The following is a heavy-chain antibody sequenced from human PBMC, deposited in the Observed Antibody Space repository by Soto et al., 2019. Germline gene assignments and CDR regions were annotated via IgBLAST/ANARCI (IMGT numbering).Heavy chain of an antibody. V-gene: IGHV4-59*02. Sequence: SETLSLTCTVSGKSVSTFYWSWIRQPPGTGLEWIGHAYYSGSTNYDPSLKSRVTISVDMSKNQVSLRLTSVTAADTAVYYCARGTDYTQIASYHYGMDVWGQGTSVTSP. D-gene: IGHD4-4*01. CDR3: ARGTDYTQIASYHYGMDV. CDR1: GKSVSTFY. J-gene: IGHJ6*02. CDR2: AYYSGST.